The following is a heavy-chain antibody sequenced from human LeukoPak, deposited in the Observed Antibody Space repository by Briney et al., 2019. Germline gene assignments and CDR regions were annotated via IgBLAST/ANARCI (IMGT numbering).Heavy chain of an antibody. V-gene: IGHV4-38-2*02. D-gene: IGHD7-27*01. Sequence: PSETLSLTCTVSGYSISSGYYWGWIRQPPGKGLEWIGSIYHSGSTYYNPSLKSRVTISADTSKNQFSLKLSSVAAADTAAYYCARDRNWGTGGFDYWGQGTLVTVSS. CDR1: GYSISSGYY. CDR2: IYHSGST. CDR3: ARDRNWGTGGFDY. J-gene: IGHJ4*02.